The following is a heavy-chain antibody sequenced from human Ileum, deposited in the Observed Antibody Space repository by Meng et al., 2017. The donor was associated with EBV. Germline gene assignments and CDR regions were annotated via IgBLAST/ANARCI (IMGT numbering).Heavy chain of an antibody. Sequence: VQLQESGPGRVKPSGTLSLTCAVSGGSISSSNWWSWVRQAPGKGLEWIGEIYHTGTTNYNPSLKSRVTMSLDQSKNQFSMKLTSVTAADTAVYFCAREVSNTSSWGSFDYWGQGALVTVSS. J-gene: IGHJ4*02. CDR3: AREVSNTSSWGSFDY. CDR2: IYHTGTT. CDR1: GGSISSSNW. D-gene: IGHD6-13*01. V-gene: IGHV4-4*02.